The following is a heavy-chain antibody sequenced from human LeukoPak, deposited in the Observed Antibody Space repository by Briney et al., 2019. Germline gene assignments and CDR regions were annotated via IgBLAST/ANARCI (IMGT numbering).Heavy chain of an antibody. CDR3: ARDYEWSPGDY. Sequence: ASVKVSCTASGYTFTNYALHWVRQAPGQSLEWMGWINSGNDNTKYSRNLQGRVTITRDTSASTAYMELSSLRSEDTAVYYCARDYEWSPGDYWGQGTLVTVSS. V-gene: IGHV1-3*01. CDR2: INSGNDNT. J-gene: IGHJ4*02. D-gene: IGHD2-8*01. CDR1: GYTFTNYA.